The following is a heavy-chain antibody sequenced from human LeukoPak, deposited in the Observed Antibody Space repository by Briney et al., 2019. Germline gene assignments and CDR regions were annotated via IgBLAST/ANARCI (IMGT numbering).Heavy chain of an antibody. V-gene: IGHV3-30*18. CDR2: ISYDGSNK. D-gene: IGHD3-3*01. CDR3: AKEEGTTIFGVVIKDYYYYYGMDV. Sequence: RSLRLSCAASGFTFSSYGMHWARQAPGKGLEWVAVISYDGSNKYYADSVKGRFTISRDNSKNTLYLQMNSLRAEDTAVYYCAKEEGTTIFGVVIKDYYYYYGMDVWGQGTTVTVSS. CDR1: GFTFSSYG. J-gene: IGHJ6*02.